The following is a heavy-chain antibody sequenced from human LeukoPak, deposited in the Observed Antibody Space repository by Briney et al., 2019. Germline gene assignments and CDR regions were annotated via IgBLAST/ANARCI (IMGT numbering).Heavy chain of an antibody. V-gene: IGHV1-69*06. CDR1: GGTFSSYA. CDR3: ARDYCYDSSGYRDAFDI. Sequence: SVKVSCKASGGTFSSYAISWVRQAPGQGLEWMGGIIPIFGTANYAQKFQGRVTITADKSTSTAYMELSSLRSDDTAVYYCARDYCYDSSGYRDAFDIWGQGTMVTVSS. J-gene: IGHJ3*02. D-gene: IGHD3-22*01. CDR2: IIPIFGTA.